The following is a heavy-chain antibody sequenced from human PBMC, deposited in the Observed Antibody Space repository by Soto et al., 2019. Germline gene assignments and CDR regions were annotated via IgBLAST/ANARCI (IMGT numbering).Heavy chain of an antibody. V-gene: IGHV1-46*01. D-gene: IGHD3-10*01. Sequence: GASVKVSCKASGYTFTNHYIHWVRQGPGQGXEWMGTINPSGGKTDYAQKFKGRVTLTSDTPTSTVYMELRSLRSEDTAIYYCARDEYHYGSGSSYSTLDDWGQGTLVTVSS. CDR1: GYTFTNHY. CDR2: INPSGGKT. J-gene: IGHJ4*02. CDR3: ARDEYHYGSGSSYSTLDD.